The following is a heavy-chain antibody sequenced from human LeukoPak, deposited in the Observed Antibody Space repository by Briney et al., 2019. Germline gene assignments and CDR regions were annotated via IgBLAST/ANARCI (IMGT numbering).Heavy chain of an antibody. CDR3: ARTPPSDSRSYYNFDY. Sequence: SETLSLTCTVSDGSISSHYWSWIRQPPGKGLEGIGYIYYSGSTKYNPSLKSRVTISLDTSENQFSLKLSSVTAADTAVYYCARTPPSDSRSYYNFDYWGPGTLVTVSS. CDR1: DGSISSHY. J-gene: IGHJ4*02. CDR2: IYYSGST. V-gene: IGHV4-59*11. D-gene: IGHD3-10*01.